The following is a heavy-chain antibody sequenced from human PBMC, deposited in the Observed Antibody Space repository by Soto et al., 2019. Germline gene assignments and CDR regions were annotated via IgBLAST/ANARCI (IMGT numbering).Heavy chain of an antibody. CDR2: ISGSGSTT. CDR1: GFTFSNYA. CDR3: AKTAAPRGAYYFDY. Sequence: EVQLLDSGGGLVQPRGSLRLSCAASGFTFSNYAMSWVRQAPGKGLEWVSSISGSGSTTYYTDSVKGRFTISRDNSKSTLSLQMDSLRAEDTAIYYCAKTAAPRGAYYFDYWGQGTLLTVSS. J-gene: IGHJ4*02. D-gene: IGHD2-2*01. V-gene: IGHV3-23*01.